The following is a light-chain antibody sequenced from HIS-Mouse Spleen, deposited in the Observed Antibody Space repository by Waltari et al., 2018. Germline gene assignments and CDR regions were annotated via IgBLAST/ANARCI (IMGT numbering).Light chain of an antibody. CDR1: SSDVGGYNY. V-gene: IGLV2-14*01. CDR3: SSYTSSSTF. J-gene: IGLJ1*01. CDR2: EVS. Sequence: QSALTQPASVSGSPGQSITISCTGTSSDVGGYNYVYWYQQHPGKAPKLMIYEVSNRPSGVANRFSGSKSCNTASLTIAGLQAEDEADYYCSSYTSSSTFFGTGTKVTVL.